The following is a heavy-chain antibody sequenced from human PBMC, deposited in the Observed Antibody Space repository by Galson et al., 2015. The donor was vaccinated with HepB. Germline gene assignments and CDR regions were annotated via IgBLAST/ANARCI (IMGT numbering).Heavy chain of an antibody. CDR2: ISSSSTYI. CDR3: ASRSGQQLGNGNWFDP. Sequence: SLRLSCAASGLTLSSYRMNWVRQAPGKGLEWVSSISSSSTYIYYADSVKGRFTISRDNAKNSLYLQMNSLRVEDTAVCYCASRSGQQLGNGNWFDPWGQGTLVTVSS. D-gene: IGHD6-13*01. V-gene: IGHV3-21*01. CDR1: GLTLSSYR. J-gene: IGHJ5*02.